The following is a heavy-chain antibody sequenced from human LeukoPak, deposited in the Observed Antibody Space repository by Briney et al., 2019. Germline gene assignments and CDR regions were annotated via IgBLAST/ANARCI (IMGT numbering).Heavy chain of an antibody. CDR2: IRSKANSYAT. D-gene: IGHD3-22*01. J-gene: IGHJ3*02. CDR3: TRSRSYYDSSGYSLDAFDI. Sequence: GGSLRLSCAASGSTFSGSAMHWVRQASGKGLERVGRIRSKANSYATAYAASVKGRFTISRDDSKNTAYLQMNSLKTEDTAVYYCTRSRSYYDSSGYSLDAFDIWGQGTMVTVSS. V-gene: IGHV3-73*01. CDR1: GSTFSGSA.